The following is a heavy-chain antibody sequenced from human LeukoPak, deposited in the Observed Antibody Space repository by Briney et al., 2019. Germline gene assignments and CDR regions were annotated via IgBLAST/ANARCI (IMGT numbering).Heavy chain of an antibody. CDR3: ARGGSRYYDLGMV. J-gene: IGHJ6*02. CDR2: INSDGSST. CDR1: GFTFSSYW. D-gene: IGHD3-3*01. V-gene: IGHV3-74*01. Sequence: GGSLRLSCAASGFTFSSYWMHWVRQAPGKGLVWVSRINSDGSSTSYADSVKGRFTISRDNAKNTLYLQMSSLRAEDTAVYYCARGGSRYYDLGMVWGQGTTVTVSS.